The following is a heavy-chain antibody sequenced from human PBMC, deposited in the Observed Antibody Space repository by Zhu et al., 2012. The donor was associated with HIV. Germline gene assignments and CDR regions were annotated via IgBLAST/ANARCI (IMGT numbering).Heavy chain of an antibody. Sequence: QVQLQQWGAGLLKPSETLSLTCAVYGGSFSGFYWTWIRQPPGKGLEWVGEINQSAISTYNPSLKSRATMSVDTSKNQFSLKLRSVTAADTAVYYCARGGFRYSASGSYSFDFWGQGTLVTVSS. CDR3: ARGGFRYSASGSYSFDF. D-gene: IGHD3-10*01. CDR1: GGSFSGFY. CDR2: INQSAIS. J-gene: IGHJ4*02. V-gene: IGHV4-34*02.